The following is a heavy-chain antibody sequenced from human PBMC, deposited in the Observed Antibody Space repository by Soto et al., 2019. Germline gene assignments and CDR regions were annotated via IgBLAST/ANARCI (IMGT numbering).Heavy chain of an antibody. CDR2: IYYSGST. CDR1: GGSISSYY. V-gene: IGHV4-59*01. J-gene: IGHJ6*02. Sequence: SETLSLTCTVSGGSISSYYWSWIRQPPGKGLEWIGYIYYSGSTNYNPSLKSRVTISVDTSKNQFSLKLSSVTAADTAVYYCARDSTGMPPNYYYYGMDVWGQGTTGTVSS. CDR3: ARDSTGMPPNYYYYGMDV. D-gene: IGHD1-1*01.